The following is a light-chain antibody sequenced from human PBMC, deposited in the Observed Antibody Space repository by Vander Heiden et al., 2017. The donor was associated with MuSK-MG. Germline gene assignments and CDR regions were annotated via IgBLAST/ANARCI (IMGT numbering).Light chain of an antibody. CDR1: NIGLKS. Sequence: VSVAPGKTATIPCEGNNIGLKSVHWYQQKPGQAPMVIVYSNSDRPSGIPERFSGSNSENTATLTISRVEAGDEADYHCHVWDSSSDHWVFGGGTKLTVL. V-gene: IGLV3-21*03. CDR3: HVWDSSSDHWV. CDR2: SNS. J-gene: IGLJ3*02.